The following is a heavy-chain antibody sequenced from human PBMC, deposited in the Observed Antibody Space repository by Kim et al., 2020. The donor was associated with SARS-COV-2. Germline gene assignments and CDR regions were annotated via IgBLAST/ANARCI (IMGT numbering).Heavy chain of an antibody. J-gene: IGHJ2*01. V-gene: IGHV4-39*01. CDR2: IYYSGST. D-gene: IGHD2-8*02. Sequence: SETLSLTCTVSGGSISSSSYYWGWIRQPPGKGLEWIGSIYYSGSTYYNPSLKSRVTISVDTSKNQFSLKLSSVTAADTAVYYCARQLVDWYFDLWGRGTLVPVSS. CDR1: GGSISSSSYY. CDR3: ARQLVDWYFDL.